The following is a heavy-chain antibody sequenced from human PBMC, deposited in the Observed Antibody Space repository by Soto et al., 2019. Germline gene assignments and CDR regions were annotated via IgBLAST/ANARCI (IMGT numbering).Heavy chain of an antibody. CDR3: ARLGGANYYYGMDF. CDR2: IYSSGST. Sequence: QVQLQESGPGLVKPSQTLSLTCTVSGGSISSGGYYWSWIRQHPGKGLEWIGYIYSSGSTYYNPSLKSRVTISVDTSKNQFSLKLSSVTAEDTAVYYCARLGGANYYYGMDFWGQGTTVTVSS. J-gene: IGHJ6*02. D-gene: IGHD3-16*01. CDR1: GGSISSGGYY. V-gene: IGHV4-31*03.